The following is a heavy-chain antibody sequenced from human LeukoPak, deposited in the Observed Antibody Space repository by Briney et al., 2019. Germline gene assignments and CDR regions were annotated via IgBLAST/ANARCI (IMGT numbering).Heavy chain of an antibody. V-gene: IGHV3-9*01. J-gene: IGHJ4*02. Sequence: GGSLRLSCAASGFTFDEYAMHWVRQAPGKGLEWVSGISWNSGSIGYADSVQGRFTISRDNAKNSLYLQMNSLRAEDTALYYCVKATGGGVGLFDHWGQGTLVTVSS. CDR1: GFTFDEYA. CDR3: VKATGGGVGLFDH. D-gene: IGHD1-14*01. CDR2: ISWNSGSI.